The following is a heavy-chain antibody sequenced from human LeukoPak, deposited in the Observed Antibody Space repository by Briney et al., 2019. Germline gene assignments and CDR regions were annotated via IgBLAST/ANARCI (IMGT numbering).Heavy chain of an antibody. J-gene: IGHJ3*02. V-gene: IGHV4-30-4*08. Sequence: SQTLSLTCTVSGGSISSGDYYWSWIRQPPGKGLEWIGYIYYSRSTYYNPSLKSRVTISVDTSKNQFSLKLSSVTAADTAVYYCASGCSSTSCLDAFDIWGQGTMVTVSS. CDR1: GGSISSGDYY. CDR3: ASGCSSTSCLDAFDI. D-gene: IGHD2-2*01. CDR2: IYYSRST.